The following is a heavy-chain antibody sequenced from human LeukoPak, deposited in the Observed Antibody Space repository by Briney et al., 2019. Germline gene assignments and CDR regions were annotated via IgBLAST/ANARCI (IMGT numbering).Heavy chain of an antibody. CDR3: ARDPPHLIAVAGTGY. V-gene: IGHV3-48*01. Sequence: GGSLRLSCAASGFTFSSYSMNWVRQAPGKGLEWVSYISSSSSTIYYADSVKGRFTISRDNAKNSLYLQMNSLRAEDTAVYYCARDPPHLIAVAGTGYWGQGTLVTVSS. CDR1: GFTFSSYS. J-gene: IGHJ4*02. D-gene: IGHD6-19*01. CDR2: ISSSSSTI.